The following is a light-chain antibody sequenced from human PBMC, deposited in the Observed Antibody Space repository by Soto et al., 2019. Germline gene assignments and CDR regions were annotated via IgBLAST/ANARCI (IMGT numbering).Light chain of an antibody. V-gene: IGKV3-20*01. Sequence: EILLTQSPSALSLYPRDRATRSYRASQSVGRRFSAWSRQKLGHASGLLIHGESNRATGIPDRSSGSGSGTDSTLTISRLGPEDFAVYYCQQSGNSPPVAFGGGTKVDIK. CDR3: QQSGNSPPVA. CDR1: QSVGRRF. CDR2: GES. J-gene: IGKJ4*01.